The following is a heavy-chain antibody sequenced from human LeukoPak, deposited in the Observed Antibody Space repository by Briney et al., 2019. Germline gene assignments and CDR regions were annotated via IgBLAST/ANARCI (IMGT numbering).Heavy chain of an antibody. V-gene: IGHV3-53*01. CDR1: GFTVSTNY. CDR2: IYSDGRT. D-gene: IGHD3-10*01. Sequence: GGSLRLSCAASGFTVSTNYMSWVRPAPGKGLGWVSVIYSDGRTYYADPVKGRFTISRDNSKNTPYLQMNSLRAEDTAVYYCARDSGRFDVFDIWGQGTMVTVSS. J-gene: IGHJ3*02. CDR3: ARDSGRFDVFDI.